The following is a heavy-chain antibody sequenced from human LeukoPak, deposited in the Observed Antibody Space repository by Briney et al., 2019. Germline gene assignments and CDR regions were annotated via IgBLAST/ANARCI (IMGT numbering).Heavy chain of an antibody. CDR2: IYHSGST. CDR1: GGSISSGGYS. CDR3: ARGVYGSGSYYSPEPFFDY. J-gene: IGHJ4*02. V-gene: IGHV4-30-2*01. Sequence: SQTLSLTCAVSGGSISSGGYSWSWIRQPPGKGLVWIGYIYHSGSTYYNPSLKSRVTISVDRSKNQFSLKLSSVTAADTAVYYCARGVYGSGSYYSPEPFFDYWGQGTLVTVSS. D-gene: IGHD3-10*01.